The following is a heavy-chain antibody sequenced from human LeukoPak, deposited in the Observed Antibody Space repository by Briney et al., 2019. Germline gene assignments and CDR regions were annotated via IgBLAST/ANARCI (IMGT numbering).Heavy chain of an antibody. CDR2: IYYSGST. J-gene: IGHJ5*02. D-gene: IGHD3-10*01. Sequence: PSETLSLTCTVSGGSISSGGYYWSWIRQHPGKGLEWIGYIYYSGSTYYNPSLKSRVTISVDTSKNQFSLKLSSVTAADTAVYYCARENTMVRGAWFDPWGQGTLVTVSS. CDR1: GGSISSGGYY. CDR3: ARENTMVRGAWFDP. V-gene: IGHV4-31*03.